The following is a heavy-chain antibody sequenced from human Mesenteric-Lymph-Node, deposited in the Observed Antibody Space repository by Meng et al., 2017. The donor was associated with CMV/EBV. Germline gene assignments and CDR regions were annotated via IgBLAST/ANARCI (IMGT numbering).Heavy chain of an antibody. CDR1: GYTFTGYY. D-gene: IGHD3-22*01. J-gene: IGHJ4*02. CDR3: ARVWGNSYGYGGRYYYDSSGYYDDDY. Sequence: ASVKVSCKASGYTFTGYYMHWVRQAPGQGLEWMGIINPSGGSTSYAQKFQGRVTMTRDTSTSTVYTELSSLRSEDTAVYYCARVWGNSYGYGGRYYYDSSGYYDDDYWGQGTLVTVSS. V-gene: IGHV1-46*01. CDR2: INPSGGST.